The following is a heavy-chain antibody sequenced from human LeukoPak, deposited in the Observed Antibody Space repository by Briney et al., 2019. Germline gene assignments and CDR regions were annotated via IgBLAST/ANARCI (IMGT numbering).Heavy chain of an antibody. V-gene: IGHV4-59*08. CDR2: IYYSWST. Sequence: SETLSLTCTVSVGSINSYYWSWIRQPPGKGLEWIGYIYYSWSTNYNPSLKSRVTISVDTSKNQISLKLSSVTAADTAVYYCARGYSGYDFCLDWGQGTMVTVSS. CDR3: ARGYSGYDFCLD. D-gene: IGHD5-12*01. CDR1: VGSINSYY. J-gene: IGHJ4*02.